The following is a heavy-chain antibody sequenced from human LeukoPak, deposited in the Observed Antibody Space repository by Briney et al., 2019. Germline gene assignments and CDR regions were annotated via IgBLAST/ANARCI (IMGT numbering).Heavy chain of an antibody. D-gene: IGHD3-22*01. CDR1: GFTFSSYS. CDR3: ARVYDSSGYYDAGFDY. J-gene: IGHJ4*02. CDR2: ISSSSSYI. V-gene: IGHV3-21*01. Sequence: GGSLRLSCAASGFTFSSYSMNWVRQAPGKGLEWVSSISSSSSYIYYADSVKGRVTISRDNAKNSLYLQMNSLRAEDTAVYYCARVYDSSGYYDAGFDYWGQGTLVTVSS.